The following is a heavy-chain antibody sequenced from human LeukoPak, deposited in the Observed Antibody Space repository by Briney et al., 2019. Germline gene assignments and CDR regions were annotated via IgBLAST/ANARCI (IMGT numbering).Heavy chain of an antibody. V-gene: IGHV1-18*01. D-gene: IGHD3-16*01. CDR3: ARDRGSGYYYYGMDV. J-gene: IGHJ6*02. CDR1: GYTFTSYG. CDR2: ISAYNGNT. Sequence: GASVKVSCKASGYTFTSYGISWVRQAPGRGLEWMGWISAYNGNTNYAQKLQGRVTMTTVTSTSTAYMELRSLRSDDTAVYYCARDRGSGYYYYGMDVWGQGTTVTVSS.